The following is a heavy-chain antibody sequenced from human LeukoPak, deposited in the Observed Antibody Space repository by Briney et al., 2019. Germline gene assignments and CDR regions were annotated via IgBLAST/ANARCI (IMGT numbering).Heavy chain of an antibody. CDR2: FSASIGHG. J-gene: IGHJ4*01. D-gene: IGHD4-17*01. V-gene: IGHV1-18*01. CDR1: GYTLTSYG. Sequence: ASVKVSCKASGYTLTSYGISWVRQSPGQGLGWMGWFSASIGHGNYAQNPQSRVTMTTDSSTSTAYIELMCLRSDDPAGSWCAGANGDYVSYYPDYWGHGTLVTVSS. CDR3: AGANGDYVSYYPDY.